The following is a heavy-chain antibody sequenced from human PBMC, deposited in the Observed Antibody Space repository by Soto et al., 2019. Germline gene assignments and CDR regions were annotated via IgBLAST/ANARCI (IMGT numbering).Heavy chain of an antibody. CDR2: ISYDGSNT. J-gene: IGHJ5*02. Sequence: QAHLVESGGGVVQPGTSLRLSCAASGVSFNSYDMHWVRQALGKGPEWVAIISYDGSNTYYSDSVRGRFTISRDNSKDTLYLQMHSLRSEDTAIYYWARISRYCSGGDCHAWGQGTQVTVSS. CDR3: ARISRYCSGGDCHA. D-gene: IGHD2-15*01. CDR1: GVSFNSYD. V-gene: IGHV3-30*03.